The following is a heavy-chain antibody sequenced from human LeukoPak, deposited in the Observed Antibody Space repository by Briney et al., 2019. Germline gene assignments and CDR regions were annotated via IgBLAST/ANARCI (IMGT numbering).Heavy chain of an antibody. CDR2: ISGSGGIT. Sequence: GGSLRLSCAASRFIFIRYAMSWVRQAPRKGLKWVTAISGSGGITYYADSVKGRFTISRDNSKNTLYLQMNSLRAEDTAVCYCAKEGYSSSWNADFDYWGQGTLVSVSS. V-gene: IGHV3-23*01. CDR1: RFIFIRYA. CDR3: AKEGYSSSWNADFDY. D-gene: IGHD6-13*01. J-gene: IGHJ4*02.